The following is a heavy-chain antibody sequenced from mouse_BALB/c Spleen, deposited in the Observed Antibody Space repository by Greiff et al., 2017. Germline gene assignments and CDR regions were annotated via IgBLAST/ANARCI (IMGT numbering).Heavy chain of an antibody. Sequence: EVKLVESGGGLVQPGGSRKLSCAASGFTFSSFGMHWVRQAPEKGLEWVAYISSGSSTIYYADTVKGRFTISRDNPKNTLFLQMTSLRSEDTAMYYCARGEGPFDYWGQGTLVTVSA. V-gene: IGHV5-17*02. J-gene: IGHJ3*01. CDR3: ARGEGPFDY. CDR1: GFTFSSFG. CDR2: ISSGSSTI.